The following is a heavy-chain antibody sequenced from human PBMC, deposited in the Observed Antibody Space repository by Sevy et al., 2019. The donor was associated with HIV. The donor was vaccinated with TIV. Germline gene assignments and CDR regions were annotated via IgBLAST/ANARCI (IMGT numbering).Heavy chain of an antibody. CDR3: ARDRGTVTYYFDY. Sequence: GESLKISCAASGFTFSSYGMHWVRQAPGKGLEWVAVIWYDGSNKYYADSVKGRFTISRDNSKNTLYLQMNSLRAEDTAVYYCARDRGTVTYYFDYWGQGTLVTVSS. V-gene: IGHV3-33*01. CDR1: GFTFSSYG. J-gene: IGHJ4*02. CDR2: IWYDGSNK. D-gene: IGHD4-17*01.